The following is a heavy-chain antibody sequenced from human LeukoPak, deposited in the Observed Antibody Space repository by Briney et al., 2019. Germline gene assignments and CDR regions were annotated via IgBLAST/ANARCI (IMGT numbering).Heavy chain of an antibody. V-gene: IGHV4-4*07. D-gene: IGHD3-10*01. CDR2: IYISGNT. CDR1: GGSISSYG. CDR3: AREIYGSGSYYFDY. Sequence: SETLSLTCTVSGGSISSYGWSWIRQPAGKGLEWIGRIYISGNTYYNSSLKSRVTMSVDTSKNQLSLKLRSVSAADTAVYYCAREIYGSGSYYFDYWGQGTPVTVSS. J-gene: IGHJ4*02.